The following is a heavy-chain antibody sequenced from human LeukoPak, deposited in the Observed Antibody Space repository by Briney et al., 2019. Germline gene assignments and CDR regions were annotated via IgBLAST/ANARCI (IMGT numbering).Heavy chain of an antibody. Sequence: GGSLRLSCAASGFTFSSYAMSWVRQAPGKGLEWVSAISGSGGSTYYADSVKGRFTISRDNAKNSLYLQMNSLRAEDTAVYYCARARGVVVHKPADYWGQGTLVTVSS. CDR1: GFTFSSYA. CDR3: ARARGVVVHKPADY. V-gene: IGHV3-23*01. CDR2: ISGSGGST. J-gene: IGHJ4*02. D-gene: IGHD3-22*01.